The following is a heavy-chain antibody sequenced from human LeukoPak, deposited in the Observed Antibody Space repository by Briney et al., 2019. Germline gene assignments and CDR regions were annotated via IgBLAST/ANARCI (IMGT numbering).Heavy chain of an antibody. CDR1: GFTFSSYS. D-gene: IGHD6-13*01. J-gene: IGHJ4*02. Sequence: PGGSLRLSCAASGFTFSSYSMNWVRQAPGKGLEWVSSISSSSSYIYHADSVKGRFTSSRDNAKNSLYLQMNSLRAEDTAVYYCASLIAAAANEDYWGQGTLVTVSS. CDR2: ISSSSSYI. CDR3: ASLIAAAANEDY. V-gene: IGHV3-21*01.